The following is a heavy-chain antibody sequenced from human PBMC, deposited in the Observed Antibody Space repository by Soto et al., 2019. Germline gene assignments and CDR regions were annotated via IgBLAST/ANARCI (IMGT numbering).Heavy chain of an antibody. CDR2: FIPVYRTL. CDR1: GGSFGKSA. J-gene: IGHJ4*02. CDR3: ATGVIWIGYFTVDS. Sequence: ASVKVSCKASGGSFGKSAINWVRQTPGQGLEWLGGFIPVYRTLNYAQKFQGRVTITADESTGTAYMTLSSLASDDTAVYYCATGVIWIGYFTVDSWGQGTRGPVS. D-gene: IGHD3-3*01. V-gene: IGHV1-69*13.